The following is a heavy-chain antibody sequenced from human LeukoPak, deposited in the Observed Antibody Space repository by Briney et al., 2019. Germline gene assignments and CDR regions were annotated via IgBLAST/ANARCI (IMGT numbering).Heavy chain of an antibody. CDR2: ISGSGGST. CDR3: AKGKQYYYYGMDV. J-gene: IGHJ6*02. D-gene: IGHD6-13*01. Sequence: PGGSLRLSCAASGFTFSSYAMSWVRQAPAKGLEWVSAISGSGGSTYYADSVKSRFTISRDNSKNSLYLQMNSLRAEDTAVYYCAKGKQYYYYGMDVWGQGTTVTVSS. CDR1: GFTFSSYA. V-gene: IGHV3-23*01.